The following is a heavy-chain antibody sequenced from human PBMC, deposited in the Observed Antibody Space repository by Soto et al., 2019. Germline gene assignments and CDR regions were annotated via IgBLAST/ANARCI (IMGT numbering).Heavy chain of an antibody. J-gene: IGHJ4*02. V-gene: IGHV3-23*01. D-gene: IGHD3-10*01. CDR3: AIGRRSGYGSFDY. Sequence: GGSLRLSCAASGFTFSSYAMSWVRQAPGKGLEWVSAISGSGGSTYYADSVKGRFTISRDNSKNTLYLQMNSLRAEDTAVYYCAIGRRSGYGSFDYWGQGTLVTVSS. CDR2: ISGSGGST. CDR1: GFTFSSYA.